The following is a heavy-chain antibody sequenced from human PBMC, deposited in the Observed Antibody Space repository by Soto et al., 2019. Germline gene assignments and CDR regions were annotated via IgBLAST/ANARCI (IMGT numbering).Heavy chain of an antibody. CDR3: ARDMLGTSSRYYYYYGMDV. CDR2: IRANNDNT. V-gene: IGHV1-18*01. Sequence: QVQLVQSGPEVKKPGASVTVSCKASGYTFTNYGISWVRQAPGEGLEWMGWIRANNDNTNYAKNLQGRVTMTTDTSSSTAYLEQRGLRSDDTAIYYWARDMLGTSSRYYYYYGMDVWGQGTTVTVSS. D-gene: IGHD3-10*02. J-gene: IGHJ6*02. CDR1: GYTFTNYG.